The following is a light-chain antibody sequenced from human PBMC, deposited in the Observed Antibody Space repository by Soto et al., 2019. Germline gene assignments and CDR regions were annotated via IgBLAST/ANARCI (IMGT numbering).Light chain of an antibody. CDR3: QQYNSYPLT. CDR2: EAS. CDR1: QNINSW. V-gene: IGKV1-5*03. Sequence: DIHMTQSPSTLSASVGDRVTITCRASQNINSWLAWYQQKPGKAPKLLIYEASSLEKGVPARFGGSGSGTESTLTISSLQPDDFGRYYCQQYNSYPLTFGGGTKVDI. J-gene: IGKJ4*01.